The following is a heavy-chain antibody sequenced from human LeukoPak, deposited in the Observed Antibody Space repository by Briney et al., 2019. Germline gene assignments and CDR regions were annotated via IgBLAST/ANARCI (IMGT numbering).Heavy chain of an antibody. Sequence: SETLSLTCTVSGGSISSSSYYWGWIRQPPGKGLEWIGSIYYSGSTYYNPSLKSRVTISVDTSKNQFSLKLSSVTAADTAVYYCARSDSVAGSPEPRVDYWGQGTLVTVSS. J-gene: IGHJ4*02. CDR2: IYYSGST. D-gene: IGHD6-19*01. CDR3: ARSDSVAGSPEPRVDY. CDR1: GGSISSSSYY. V-gene: IGHV4-39*07.